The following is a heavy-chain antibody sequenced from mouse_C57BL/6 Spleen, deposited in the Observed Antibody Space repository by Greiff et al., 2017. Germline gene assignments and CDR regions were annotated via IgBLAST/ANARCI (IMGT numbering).Heavy chain of an antibody. J-gene: IGHJ1*03. CDR3: ARNPHYYGSSPWYFDV. CDR2: INPNYGTT. V-gene: IGHV1-39*01. CDR1: GYSFTDYN. Sequence: VPLKQSGPELVKPGASVKISCKASGYSFTDYNMNWVKPSNGKSLEWIGVINPNYGTTSYNQKFKGKATLTVDQSSSTAYMQLNSLTSEDSAVYYCARNPHYYGSSPWYFDVWVTGTTVTVSS. D-gene: IGHD1-1*01.